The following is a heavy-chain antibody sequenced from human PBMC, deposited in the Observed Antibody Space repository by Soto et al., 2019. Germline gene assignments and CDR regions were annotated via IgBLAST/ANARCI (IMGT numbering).Heavy chain of an antibody. CDR2: IYHSGST. J-gene: IGHJ5*02. CDR1: GGSISSGGYS. D-gene: IGHD3-10*01. CDR3: MRAERFPRSWFDP. V-gene: IGHV4-30-2*01. Sequence: SETLSLTCAVSGGSISSGGYSWSWIRQPPGKGLEWIGYIYHSGSTYYNPSLKSRVTISVDRSKNQFSLKLSSVTAADTAMYFCMRAERFPRSWFDPWGQGTQVTVSS.